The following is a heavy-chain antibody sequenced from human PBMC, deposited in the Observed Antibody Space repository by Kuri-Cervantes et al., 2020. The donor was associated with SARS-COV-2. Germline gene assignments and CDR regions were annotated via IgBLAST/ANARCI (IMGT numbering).Heavy chain of an antibody. D-gene: IGHD3-22*01. CDR2: ISYDGSNK. J-gene: IGHJ4*02. V-gene: IGHV3-30*04. CDR1: GFTFSSYA. CDR3: ARDRDDSSGYYYSDY. Sequence: TCAASGFTFSSYAMHWVRQAPGKGLEWVAVISYDGSNKYYADSVKGRFTISRDNSKNTLYLQMNSLRAEDTAVYYCARDRDDSSGYYYSDYWGQGTLVTVSS.